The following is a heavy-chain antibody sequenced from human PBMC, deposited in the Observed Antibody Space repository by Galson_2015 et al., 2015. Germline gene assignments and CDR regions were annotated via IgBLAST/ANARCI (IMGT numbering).Heavy chain of an antibody. V-gene: IGHV3-23*01. D-gene: IGHD5-18*01. J-gene: IGHJ4*02. Sequence: SLRLSCAASGFSFSKYAMSWVRQAPGKRLEWVSAISASDGTSKFADPVKGRFTISRDNSKNTLYLQMNSLRAEDTALYYCTKGGAGYSYWFDYWGQGTLVTVSS. CDR3: TKGGAGYSYWFDY. CDR2: ISASDGTS. CDR1: GFSFSKYA.